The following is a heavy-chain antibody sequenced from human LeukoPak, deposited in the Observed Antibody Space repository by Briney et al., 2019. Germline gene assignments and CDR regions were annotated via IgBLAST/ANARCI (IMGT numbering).Heavy chain of an antibody. CDR3: AKDGGYSYGYGFDY. CDR2: ISYDGSNK. Sequence: PGGSLRLSCAASGFTFSSYGMHWVRQAPGKGLEWVAVISYDGSNKYYADSVKGRFTISRDNSKNTLCLQMNSLRAEDTAVYYCAKDGGYSYGYGFDYWGQGTLVTVSS. CDR1: GFTFSSYG. D-gene: IGHD5-18*01. J-gene: IGHJ4*02. V-gene: IGHV3-30*18.